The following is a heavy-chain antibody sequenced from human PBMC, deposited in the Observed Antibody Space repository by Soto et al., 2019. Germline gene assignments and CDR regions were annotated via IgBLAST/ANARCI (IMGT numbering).Heavy chain of an antibody. V-gene: IGHV4-39*01. Sequence: SETLSLTCTVSGASISSSSYYWGWIRQPPGKGLEWIGSIYYSGSTYYNPSLKSRVTISVDTSKNQFSLKLSSVTAADTAVYYCARSVLKQWLNAEYFQHWGQGTLVTVSS. D-gene: IGHD6-19*01. CDR1: GASISSSSYY. CDR3: ARSVLKQWLNAEYFQH. CDR2: IYYSGST. J-gene: IGHJ1*01.